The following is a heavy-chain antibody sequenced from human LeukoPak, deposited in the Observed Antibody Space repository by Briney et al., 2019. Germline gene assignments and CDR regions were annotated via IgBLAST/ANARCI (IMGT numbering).Heavy chain of an antibody. Sequence: SETLSLTCTVSGGSISSGSYYWTWIRQPAGKGLELIGRIYTSGSSSYNPSLKSRVTISVDTSKNQFSLKLSSVTAADTAVYYCARLMFYYDILTGYYPDYWGQGTLVTVSS. CDR3: ARLMFYYDILTGYYPDY. CDR1: GGSISSGSYY. CDR2: IYTSGSS. V-gene: IGHV4-61*02. D-gene: IGHD3-9*01. J-gene: IGHJ4*02.